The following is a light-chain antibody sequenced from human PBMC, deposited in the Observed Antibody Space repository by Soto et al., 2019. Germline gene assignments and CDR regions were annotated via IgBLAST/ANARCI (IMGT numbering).Light chain of an antibody. CDR3: QQYVNSPRT. CDR1: QSVSSSY. V-gene: IGKV3-20*01. Sequence: EIVLTQSPGTLSLSPGERATLSCRASQSVSSSYLAWYQQKPGQAPRLFIYGASSRATGTPDRFSGSGSGTDFTLTISRLESEDFAVYYCQQYVNSPRTFGQGTIVEIK. CDR2: GAS. J-gene: IGKJ1*01.